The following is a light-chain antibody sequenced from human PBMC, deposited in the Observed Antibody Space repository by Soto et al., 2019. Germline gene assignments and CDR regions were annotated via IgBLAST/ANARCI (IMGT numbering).Light chain of an antibody. CDR3: AAWDDSLSGVV. CDR1: FSNIGSNF. Sequence: QSVLTQPPSASGTPGQTVTISCSGRFSNIGSNFIYWYQQLPGTAPKLLIYRNNERPSGVPDRFSASKSGTSASLAISGLRSEAEADYHFAAWDDSLSGVVFGGGTKLTV. V-gene: IGLV1-47*01. CDR2: RNN. J-gene: IGLJ3*02.